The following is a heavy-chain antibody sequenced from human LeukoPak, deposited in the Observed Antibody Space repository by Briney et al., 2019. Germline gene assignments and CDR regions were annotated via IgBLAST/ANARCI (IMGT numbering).Heavy chain of an antibody. Sequence: SETLSLTCTVSGGSISSYYWSWIRQPPGKGLEWIGEINHSGSTNYNPSLKSRVTISVDTSKNQFSLKLSSVTAADTAVYYCARPGGYDSSGYYYGYWGQGTLVTVSS. V-gene: IGHV4-34*01. CDR2: INHSGST. CDR3: ARPGGYDSSGYYYGY. CDR1: GGSISSYY. D-gene: IGHD3-22*01. J-gene: IGHJ4*02.